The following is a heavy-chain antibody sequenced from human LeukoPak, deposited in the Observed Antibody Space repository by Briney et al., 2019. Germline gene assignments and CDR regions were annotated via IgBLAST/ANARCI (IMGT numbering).Heavy chain of an antibody. J-gene: IGHJ5*02. CDR3: AREYDIVVVVAAIWFDP. Sequence: ASVKVSCKASGYTFTGYYMHWVRQAPGQGLEWMEWINPNSGGTNYAQKFQGRVTMTRDTSISTAYMELSRLRSDDTAVYYCAREYDIVVVVAAIWFDPWGQGTLVTVSS. CDR1: GYTFTGYY. D-gene: IGHD2-15*01. CDR2: INPNSGGT. V-gene: IGHV1-2*02.